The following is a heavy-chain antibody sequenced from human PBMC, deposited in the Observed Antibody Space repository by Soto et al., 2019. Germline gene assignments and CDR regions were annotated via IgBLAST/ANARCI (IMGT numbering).Heavy chain of an antibody. CDR2: TYFRSKWYN. Sequence: PPQTLSLTCVISGASVTSNTASWNWIRQFPSRGLEWLGRTYFRSKWYNDYAVSVKSRIIINPDTSNNQFSLQLNSVTPEDTAVYFCAKGDNLGPKTGYAFDPWGQGIMVTVSS. D-gene: IGHD5-12*01. CDR3: AKGDNLGPKTGYAFDP. J-gene: IGHJ5*02. V-gene: IGHV6-1*01. CDR1: GASVTSNTAS.